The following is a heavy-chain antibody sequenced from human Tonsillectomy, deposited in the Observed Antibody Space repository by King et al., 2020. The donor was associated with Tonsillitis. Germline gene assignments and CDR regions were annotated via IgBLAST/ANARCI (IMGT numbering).Heavy chain of an antibody. V-gene: IGHV3-11*01. CDR2: ISSSGSAI. CDR3: ARGDGSNLIFDY. Sequence: VQLVESGGGLVKPGGSLRLSCAVSGFTFSDFYMSWIRQAPGKGLEWISFISSSGSAIHYADSVKGRFTVSRDDAKNSLYLQMNSLRAEDTAVYYCARGDGSNLIFDYWGQGNLVTVSS. D-gene: IGHD5-24*01. CDR1: GFTFSDFY. J-gene: IGHJ4*02.